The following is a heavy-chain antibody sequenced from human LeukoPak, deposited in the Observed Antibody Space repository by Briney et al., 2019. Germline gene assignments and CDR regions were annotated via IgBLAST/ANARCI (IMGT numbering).Heavy chain of an antibody. CDR3: ARANTAMVRYYYYMDV. CDR1: GGTFSSYA. Sequence: ASVKVSCKASGGTFSSYAISWVRQAPGQGLEWMGWINPNSGGTNYAQKFQGRVTMTRDTSISTAYMELSRLRSDDTAAYYCARANTAMVRYYYYMDVWGKGTTVTISS. V-gene: IGHV1-2*02. CDR2: INPNSGGT. J-gene: IGHJ6*03. D-gene: IGHD5-18*01.